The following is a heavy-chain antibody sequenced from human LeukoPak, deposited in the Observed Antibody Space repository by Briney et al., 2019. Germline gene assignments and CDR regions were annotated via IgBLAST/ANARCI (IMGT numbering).Heavy chain of an antibody. D-gene: IGHD2-2*02. CDR2: IYYSGST. V-gene: IGHV4-59*12. CDR1: GGSISSYY. CDR3: ARDRPGRYCSTISCYSASPFDP. Sequence: PSETLSLTCTVSGGSISSYYWSWIRQPPGKGLEWIGYIYYSGSTNYNPSLKSRVTISVDTSKNQFSLKLISVTAADTAVYYCARDRPGRYCSTISCYSASPFDPWGQGTLVTVSS. J-gene: IGHJ5*02.